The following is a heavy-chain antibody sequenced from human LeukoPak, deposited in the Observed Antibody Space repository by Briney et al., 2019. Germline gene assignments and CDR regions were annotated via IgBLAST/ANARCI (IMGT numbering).Heavy chain of an antibody. V-gene: IGHV4-39*01. CDR3: VRREYCTTTSCYIRGMDY. D-gene: IGHD2-2*02. Sequence: SETLSLTCTVSGGLIDSSSYYWGWIRQPPGKGLEWIGNIYYSGSAHYNPSLRSRVTISVDTSKNQFSLKLSSVTAADTAVYFCVRREYCTTTSCYIRGMDYWGQGTLVTVSS. CDR1: GGLIDSSSYY. CDR2: IYYSGSA. J-gene: IGHJ4*02.